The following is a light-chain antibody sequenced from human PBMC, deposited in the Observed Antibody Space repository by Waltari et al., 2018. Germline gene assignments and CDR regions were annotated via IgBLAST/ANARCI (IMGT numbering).Light chain of an antibody. V-gene: IGLV3-19*01. Sequence: SSELTQDPAVSVAMGQTVRITCQGDSLRSYYASWYQQRPGQAPILVMYDKNNQPSGGPDGFSGSSSDNTASLTSTGAQAEDEASYYCHSRDASGVGGSFGGGTKLTVL. CDR3: HSRDASGVGGS. J-gene: IGLJ2*01. CDR2: DKN. CDR1: SLRSYY.